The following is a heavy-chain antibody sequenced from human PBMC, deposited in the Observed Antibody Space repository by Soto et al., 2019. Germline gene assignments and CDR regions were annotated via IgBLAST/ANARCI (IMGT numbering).Heavy chain of an antibody. CDR2: ISYDGSNK. Sequence: QVQLVESGGGVVQPGRSLRLSCAASGFTFSSYGMHWVRQAPGKGLEWVSVISYDGSNKYYADSVKGRFTISRDNSKNTLDIPMNSLRAEETGVYYCARDQLQWLVSQGYGMDVLGQGTTFTVSS. V-gene: IGHV3-30*03. D-gene: IGHD6-19*01. J-gene: IGHJ6*02. CDR3: ARDQLQWLVSQGYGMDV. CDR1: GFTFSSYG.